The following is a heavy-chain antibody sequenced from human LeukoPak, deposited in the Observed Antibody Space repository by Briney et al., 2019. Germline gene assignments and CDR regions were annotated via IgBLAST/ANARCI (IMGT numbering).Heavy chain of an antibody. CDR2: INAGNGNT. J-gene: IGHJ4*02. CDR1: GYTFTSYA. Sequence: GASVKVSCKASGYTFTSYAMHWVRQAPGQRLEWMGWINAGNGNTKYSQKFQGRVTITRDTSASTAYMELSSLRSEDTAVHYCARDSYGSGSYYPYWGQGTLVTVSS. D-gene: IGHD3-10*01. V-gene: IGHV1-3*01. CDR3: ARDSYGSGSYYPY.